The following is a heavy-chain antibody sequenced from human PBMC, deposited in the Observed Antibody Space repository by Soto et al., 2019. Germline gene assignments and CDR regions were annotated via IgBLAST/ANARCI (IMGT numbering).Heavy chain of an antibody. D-gene: IGHD3-22*01. Sequence: QITLKESAPTLVKPTQTLTLTCTFSGFSLGTTGVGVVWIRQPPGKALEWLALIYWDDDERYSPSLKNRLTITKDTSKNQVVLTMANMDPVDTATYYCARKYYYDNSGYCHGDYLGQGTLVTVSS. V-gene: IGHV2-5*02. J-gene: IGHJ4*02. CDR3: ARKYYYDNSGYCHGDY. CDR2: IYWDDDE. CDR1: GFSLGTTGVG.